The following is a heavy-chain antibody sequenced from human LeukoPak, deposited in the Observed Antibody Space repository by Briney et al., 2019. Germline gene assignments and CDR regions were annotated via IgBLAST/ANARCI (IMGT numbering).Heavy chain of an antibody. CDR3: ARSHYDFWSGYAH. V-gene: IGHV3-64*01. J-gene: IGHJ4*02. CDR1: EFTFSSYA. CDR2: ISSNGGST. Sequence: GGSLRLSCADSEFTFSSYAMHWVRQAPGKGLEYVSAISSNGGSTYYANSVKGRFTISRDNSKNTLYLQMGSLRAEGMAVYYCARSHYDFWSGYAHWGQGTLVTVSS. D-gene: IGHD3-3*01.